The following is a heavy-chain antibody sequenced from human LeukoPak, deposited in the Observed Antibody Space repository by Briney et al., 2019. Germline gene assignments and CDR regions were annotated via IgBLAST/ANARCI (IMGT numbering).Heavy chain of an antibody. CDR2: IIPIFGTA. Sequence: EASVKVSCKASGGTFSSYAISWVRQAPGQGLEWMGGIIPIFGTANYAQKFQGRVTITTDESTSTAYMELSSLRSEDTAVYYCARTNDYGDYALLLWGQGTLVTVSS. D-gene: IGHD4-17*01. J-gene: IGHJ4*02. V-gene: IGHV1-69*05. CDR1: GGTFSSYA. CDR3: ARTNDYGDYALLL.